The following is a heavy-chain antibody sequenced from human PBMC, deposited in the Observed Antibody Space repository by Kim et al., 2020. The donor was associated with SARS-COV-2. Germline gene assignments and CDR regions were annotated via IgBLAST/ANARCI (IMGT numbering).Heavy chain of an antibody. Sequence: SQTLSLTCAISGDSVSSNSAAWNWIRQSPSRGLEWLGRTYYRSKWYNDYAVSVKSRITINPDTSKNQFSLQLNSVTPEDTAVYYCARADGSGSYYNVIGYYYYGMDVWGQGTTVTVSS. CDR1: GDSVSSNSAA. CDR3: ARADGSGSYYNVIGYYYYGMDV. J-gene: IGHJ6*02. V-gene: IGHV6-1*01. CDR2: TYYRSKWYN. D-gene: IGHD3-10*01.